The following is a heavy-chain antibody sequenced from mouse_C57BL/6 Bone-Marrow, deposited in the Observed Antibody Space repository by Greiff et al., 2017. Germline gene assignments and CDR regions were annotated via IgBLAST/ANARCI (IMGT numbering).Heavy chain of an antibody. Sequence: EVQLVESEGGLVQPGSSMKLSCTASGFTFSDYYMAWVRQVPEKGLEWVANINYDGSSTYYLDSLKSRFIISRDNAKNILYLQMSSLKSEDTATYYCARAVLFAYAMDYWGQGTSVTVSS. V-gene: IGHV5-16*01. J-gene: IGHJ4*01. CDR1: GFTFSDYY. CDR3: ARAVLFAYAMDY. D-gene: IGHD1-1*02. CDR2: INYDGSST.